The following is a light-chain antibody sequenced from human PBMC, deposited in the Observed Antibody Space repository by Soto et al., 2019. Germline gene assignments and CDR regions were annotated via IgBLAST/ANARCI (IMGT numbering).Light chain of an antibody. CDR2: DAS. V-gene: IGKV3-11*01. CDR1: QSVSSS. J-gene: IGKJ5*01. Sequence: EIVLTQSPATLSLSPGERATLSCRASQSVSSSLAWYQQKPGQTPRLLIYDASNRATGIPARFSGSGSGTDFTLTISSLEPEDFEVYYCQQRTTWPITFGQETRLGIK. CDR3: QQRTTWPIT.